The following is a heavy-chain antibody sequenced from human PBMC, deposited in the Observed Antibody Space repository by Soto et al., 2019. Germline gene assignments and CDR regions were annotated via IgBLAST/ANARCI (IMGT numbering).Heavy chain of an antibody. V-gene: IGHV1-18*01. CDR3: ARAGYYGSGSYYDYRMDV. D-gene: IGHD3-10*01. J-gene: IGHJ6*02. CDR1: GYTFTSYG. Sequence: SVKVSCKASGYTFTSYGISWVRQAPGQGLEWMGWISAYNGNTNYAQKLQGRVTMTTDTSTSTAYMELRSLRSDDTAVYYCARAGYYGSGSYYDYRMDVWGQGTTVTVSS. CDR2: ISAYNGNT.